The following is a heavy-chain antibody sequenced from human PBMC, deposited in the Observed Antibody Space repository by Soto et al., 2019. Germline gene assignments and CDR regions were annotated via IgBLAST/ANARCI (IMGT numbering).Heavy chain of an antibody. V-gene: IGHV1-69*13. CDR2: IIPIFGTA. Sequence: SVKVSCKASGGTFSSYAISWVRQAPGQGLEWMGGIIPIFGTANYAQKFQGRVTITADESTSTAYMELSSLRSEDTAVYYCASSYYYDSSGYYSLGYWGQGTLAPSPQ. CDR3: ASSYYYDSSGYYSLGY. D-gene: IGHD3-22*01. J-gene: IGHJ4*02. CDR1: GGTFSSYA.